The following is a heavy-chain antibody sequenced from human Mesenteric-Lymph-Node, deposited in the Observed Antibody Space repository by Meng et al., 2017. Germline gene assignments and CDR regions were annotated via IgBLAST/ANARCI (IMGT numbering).Heavy chain of an antibody. V-gene: IGHV1-24*01. Sequence: ASVKVSCKVSGYTLTELSMHWVRQAPGKGLEWMGGFDPEDGETIYAQKFQGRVTMTEDTSTDTACMELSGLRSEDTAVYYCATFAARGSGSYYNDYWGQGTLVTVSS. CDR1: GYTLTELS. J-gene: IGHJ4*02. D-gene: IGHD3-10*01. CDR3: ATFAARGSGSYYNDY. CDR2: FDPEDGET.